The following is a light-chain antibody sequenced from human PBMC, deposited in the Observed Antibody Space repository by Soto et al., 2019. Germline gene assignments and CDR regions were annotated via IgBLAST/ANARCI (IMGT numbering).Light chain of an antibody. V-gene: IGLV2-8*01. Sequence: QSALTQPPSASGSPGQSVTISCTGTSSDVGGDEYVSWYQQHPGKAPKLIIYEVTKRPSGVPRRFSGSKSGNTASLTVSGLQAEDEADYYCSSYAGSNTVLFGGGTKSPS. J-gene: IGLJ2*01. CDR3: SSYAGSNTVL. CDR2: EVT. CDR1: SSDVGGDEY.